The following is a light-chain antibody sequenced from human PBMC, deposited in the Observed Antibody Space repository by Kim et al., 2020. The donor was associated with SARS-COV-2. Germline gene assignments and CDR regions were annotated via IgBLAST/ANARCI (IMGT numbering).Light chain of an antibody. CDR1: QAISNY. V-gene: IGKV1-17*03. Sequence: ASVGDRVTILYRASQAISNYLAWFQQKPGKGPKRLIYAASSLQSGVPSRFSGSGSGTEFTLTISSLQPEDFATYFCLQHNVYPLTFGGGTKVDIK. J-gene: IGKJ4*01. CDR2: AAS. CDR3: LQHNVYPLT.